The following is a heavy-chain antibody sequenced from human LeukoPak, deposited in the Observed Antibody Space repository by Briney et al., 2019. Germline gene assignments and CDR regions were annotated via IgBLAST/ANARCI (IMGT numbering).Heavy chain of an antibody. D-gene: IGHD6-19*01. V-gene: IGHV3-33*01. CDR1: GFTFSNYD. Sequence: GVTVRLSCAASGFTFSNYDMHWVRQAPGKGLEWVAVIWFDGSNKFYADSVKGRFTISRDNSKNTLYLQMNSLRAEDTAVYYCASSAGALIDCWGQGTLVIVSS. J-gene: IGHJ4*02. CDR3: ASSAGALIDC. CDR2: IWFDGSNK.